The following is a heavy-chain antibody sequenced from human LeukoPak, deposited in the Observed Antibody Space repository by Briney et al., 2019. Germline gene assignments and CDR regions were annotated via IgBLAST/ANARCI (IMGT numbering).Heavy chain of an antibody. V-gene: IGHV4-34*01. J-gene: IGHJ5*02. CDR1: GESFSEYY. CDR3: AFEGPVSGYAFDP. CDR2: INHSGGT. D-gene: IGHD5-12*01. Sequence: SETLSLTCAVYGESFSEYYWSWIRQPPGKGLEWIGQINHSGGTNHHPSLKTRVTILLDTSKNQVSLKLRSVTAADTAVYYCAFEGPVSGYAFDPWGQGALVAVSS.